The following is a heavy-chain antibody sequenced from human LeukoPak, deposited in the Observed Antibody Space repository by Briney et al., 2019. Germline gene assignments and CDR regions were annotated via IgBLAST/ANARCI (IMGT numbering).Heavy chain of an antibody. CDR1: RFTFSTYW. D-gene: IGHD2-2*01. V-gene: IGHV3-74*01. J-gene: IGHJ6*02. CDR2: IKRGRSST. Sequence: PGHSLRLSCVTSRFTFSTYWMHTVRQAPGYGLMSFSRIKRGRSSTSHADSVKGRFTSSSDNAKNTVYLQMNSLRADDTAVYYCAKAHCSCTSCYADYGMDVWGQGTTVTVSS. CDR3: AKAHCSCTSCYADYGMDV.